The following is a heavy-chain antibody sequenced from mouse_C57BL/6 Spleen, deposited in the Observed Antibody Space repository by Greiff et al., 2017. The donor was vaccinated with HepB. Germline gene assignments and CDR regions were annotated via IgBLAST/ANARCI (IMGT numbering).Heavy chain of an antibody. Sequence: VQLQQPGAELVRPGTSVKLSCKASGYTFTSYWMHWVKQRPGQGLEWIGVIDPSDSYTNYNQKFKGKATLTVDTSSSTAYMQLSSLTSEDSAVYYCARRYYYGGSYGDWYFDVWGTGTTVTVSS. D-gene: IGHD1-1*01. J-gene: IGHJ1*03. CDR1: GYTFTSYW. CDR2: IDPSDSYT. CDR3: ARRYYYGGSYGDWYFDV. V-gene: IGHV1-59*01.